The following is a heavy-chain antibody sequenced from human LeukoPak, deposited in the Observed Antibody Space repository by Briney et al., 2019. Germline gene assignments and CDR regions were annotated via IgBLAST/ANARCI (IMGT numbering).Heavy chain of an antibody. V-gene: IGHV4-39*01. CDR2: IYYSGST. Sequence: SETLSLTCTVSGGSISSSSYYWGWIRRPPGKGLEWIGSIYYSGSTYYNPSLKSRVTISVDTSKNQFSLKLSSVTAADTAVYYCASSRHKGLQHWGQGTLVTVSS. CDR3: ASSRHKGLQH. CDR1: GGSISSSSYY. J-gene: IGHJ1*01.